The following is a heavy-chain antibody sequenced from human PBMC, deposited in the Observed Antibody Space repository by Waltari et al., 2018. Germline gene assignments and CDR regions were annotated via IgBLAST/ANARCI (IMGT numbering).Heavy chain of an antibody. Sequence: EVQLVESGVGLIQPGGSLRLSCAASGFTVRRNSLSWVRQAPGKGREWVSVIYSGGSTYYADSVKGRFTISRDNSKNTLYLQMNSLRAEDTAVYYCARVLSMVGQPETFDYWGQGTLVTVSS. CDR3: ARVLSMVGQPETFDY. J-gene: IGHJ4*02. CDR1: GFTVRRNS. D-gene: IGHD3-10*02. V-gene: IGHV3-53*01. CDR2: IYSGGST.